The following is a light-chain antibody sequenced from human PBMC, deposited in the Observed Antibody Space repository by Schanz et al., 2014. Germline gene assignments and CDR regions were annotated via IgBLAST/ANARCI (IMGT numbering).Light chain of an antibody. Sequence: DIQLTQSPSSLSVFVGDRVIITCRASQSISRYLNWYQQKPGKAPKLLIYDASSLESGVPSRFSASGSGTEFTLTINSLQPDDFGTFYCQQYDSSPYTFGQGTKLEI. J-gene: IGKJ2*01. CDR2: DAS. CDR1: QSISRY. V-gene: IGKV1-5*01. CDR3: QQYDSSPYT.